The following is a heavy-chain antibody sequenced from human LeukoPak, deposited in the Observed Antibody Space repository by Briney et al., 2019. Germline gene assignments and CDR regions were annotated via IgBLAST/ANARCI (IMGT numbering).Heavy chain of an antibody. D-gene: IGHD1-26*01. CDR1: GFTFSSYS. CDR3: ARGSGSYFNY. V-gene: IGHV3-48*04. Sequence: PGGSLRLSCAASGFTFSSYSMNWVRQAPGKGLEWVSYISSGSNTIHYVDSVKGRFTTSRDNAKISLYLQMNSLRAEDTAVYYCARGSGSYFNYWGQGTLVTVSS. CDR2: ISSGSNTI. J-gene: IGHJ4*02.